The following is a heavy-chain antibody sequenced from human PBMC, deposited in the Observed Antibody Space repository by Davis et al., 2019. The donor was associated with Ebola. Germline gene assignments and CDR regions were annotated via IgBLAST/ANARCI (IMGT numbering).Heavy chain of an antibody. CDR3: ARDPYGDYWLDY. D-gene: IGHD4-17*01. V-gene: IGHV3-74*01. J-gene: IGHJ4*02. Sequence: PGGSLRLSCAASGFTFSSYWMHWVRQAPGKGLVWVSRIKTDGSYTNYADSVKGRFAIFRDNAKNALYLQMNSLRAEDTAVYYCARDPYGDYWLDYWGQGTLVTVSS. CDR2: IKTDGSYT. CDR1: GFTFSSYW.